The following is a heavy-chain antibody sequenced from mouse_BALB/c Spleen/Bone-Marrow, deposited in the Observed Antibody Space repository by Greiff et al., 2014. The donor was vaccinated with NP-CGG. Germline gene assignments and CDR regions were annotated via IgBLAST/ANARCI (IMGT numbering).Heavy chain of an antibody. CDR1: GFTFSSYA. CDR2: ISGGGSYT. CDR3: ASLFRGAMDY. Sequence: EVQVVESGGGLVKPGGSLKLSCAASGFTFSSYAMSWVRQTPEKRLEWVATISGGGSYTYYPDSVKGRFTISRDNAKNTLYLQMSSLRSEDTAMYYCASLFRGAMDYWGQGTSVTVSS. J-gene: IGHJ4*01. V-gene: IGHV5-9-3*01.